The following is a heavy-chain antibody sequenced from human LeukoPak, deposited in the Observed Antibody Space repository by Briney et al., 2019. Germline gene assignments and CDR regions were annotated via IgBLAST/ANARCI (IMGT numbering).Heavy chain of an antibody. V-gene: IGHV3-23*01. Sequence: GGSLRLSCAASEFTFSSYAMSWVRQAPGKGLEWVSAISVSGVSTYYADSVKGRFTILRDNSKNTLYLQMSSLKDEDTAVYYWAKDSHWILFDDWGQGTLVTVSS. CDR1: EFTFSSYA. D-gene: IGHD2-2*03. CDR3: AKDSHWILFDD. CDR2: ISVSGVST. J-gene: IGHJ4*02.